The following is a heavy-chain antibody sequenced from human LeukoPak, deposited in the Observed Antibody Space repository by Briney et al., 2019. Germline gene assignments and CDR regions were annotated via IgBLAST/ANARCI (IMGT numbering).Heavy chain of an antibody. CDR2: ISYDGSNK. J-gene: IGHJ4*02. D-gene: IGHD1-14*01. CDR3: ARGQHRKDILSRSYYFDY. CDR1: GFTFSSYG. Sequence: GGSLRLSCAASGFTFSSYGMHWVRQAPGKGLEWVAVISYDGSNKYYADSVKGRFTISRDNSKNTLYLQMNSLRAEDTAVYYCARGQHRKDILSRSYYFDYWGQGTLVTVSS. V-gene: IGHV3-30-3*01.